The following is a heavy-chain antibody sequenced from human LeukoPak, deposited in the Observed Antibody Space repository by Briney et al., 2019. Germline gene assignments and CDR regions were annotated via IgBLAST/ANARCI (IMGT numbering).Heavy chain of an antibody. V-gene: IGHV3-7*01. CDR1: GFTFSSYW. CDR2: IKQDGSEK. D-gene: IGHD6-19*01. Sequence: GGSLRLSCAASGFTFSSYWMSWVRQAPGEGLEWVANIKQDGSEKYYVDSVKGRFTISRDNAKNSLYLQMNSLRAEDTAVYYCARGSSGWYSGYYYYGMDVWGQGTTVTVSS. J-gene: IGHJ6*02. CDR3: ARGSSGWYSGYYYYGMDV.